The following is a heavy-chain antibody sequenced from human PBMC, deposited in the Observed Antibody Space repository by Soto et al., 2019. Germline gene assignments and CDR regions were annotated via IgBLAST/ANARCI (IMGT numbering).Heavy chain of an antibody. J-gene: IGHJ4*02. V-gene: IGHV3-30*18. CDR1: GFTFSSYG. CDR2: ISYDGSNK. Sequence: QVQLVESGGGVVQPGRSLRLSCAASGFTFSSYGMHWVRQAPGKGLEWVAVISYDGSNKYYADSVKGRFTISRDNSKNTLYVQMKSLRAEATTVYYCAKDRLECSGGSCYHLDSWGQGPMVTVSS. CDR3: AKDRLECSGGSCYHLDS. D-gene: IGHD2-15*01.